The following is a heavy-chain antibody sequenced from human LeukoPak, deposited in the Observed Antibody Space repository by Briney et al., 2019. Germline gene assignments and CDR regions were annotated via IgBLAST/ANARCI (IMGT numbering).Heavy chain of an antibody. J-gene: IGHJ6*03. CDR3: ATDLAVDYYYMDV. CDR1: GYTFTDYY. D-gene: IGHD2-15*01. CDR2: VDPEDGET. V-gene: IGHV1-69-2*01. Sequence: ASVKISCKLSGYTFTDYYIHWVQQAPGKGLEWMGLVDPEDGETIYAEKLQGRVTITADTSTDTAYMELSSLRSEDTAVYYCATDLAVDYYYMDVWGKGTTVTVSS.